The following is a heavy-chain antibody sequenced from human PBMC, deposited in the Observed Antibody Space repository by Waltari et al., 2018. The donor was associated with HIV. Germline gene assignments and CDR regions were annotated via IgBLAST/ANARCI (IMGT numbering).Heavy chain of an antibody. CDR1: GYTFTSYY. J-gene: IGHJ4*02. CDR2: INPSGGST. V-gene: IGHV1-46*01. CDR3: AMGGYSGYDEPYYFDY. Sequence: QVQLVQSGAEVKKPGASVKVSCKASGYTFTSYYMHWVRQAPGQGLEWMGIINPSGGSTSYAQKFQGRVTMTRDTSTSTVYMELSSLRSEDTAVYYCAMGGYSGYDEPYYFDYWGQGTLVTVSS. D-gene: IGHD5-12*01.